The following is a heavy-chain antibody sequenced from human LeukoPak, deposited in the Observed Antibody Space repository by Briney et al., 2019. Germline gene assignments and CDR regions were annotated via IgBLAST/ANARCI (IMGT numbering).Heavy chain of an antibody. D-gene: IGHD6-19*01. J-gene: IGHJ5*02. CDR3: AKDVDPVYSSAWYSS. CDR1: GFSFGEFA. Sequence: GGSLRLSCAGSGFSFGEFAMHWVRHAPGKGREWVLGIGWNSDDIGYSDSVRGRFSVSRDNTQNSLYLEMHRLRPEDTAFYYCAKDVDPVYSSAWYSSWGQGILVTVSS. V-gene: IGHV3-9*01. CDR2: IGWNSDDI.